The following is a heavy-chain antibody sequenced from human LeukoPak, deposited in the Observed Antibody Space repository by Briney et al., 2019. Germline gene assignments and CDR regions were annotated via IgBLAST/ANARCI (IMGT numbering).Heavy chain of an antibody. Sequence: SGTLSLTCSVSGGSISSTNWWSWVRQPPGKGLEWIGETSHRGSTNYNPSLKSRVTISVDKSKNQFSLKLSSVTAADTAVYFCARRLYDYVWGTYRSYYFDYWGQGSLVNVAS. CDR1: GGSISSTNW. CDR3: ARRLYDYVWGTYRSYYFDY. V-gene: IGHV4-4*02. CDR2: TSHRGST. J-gene: IGHJ4*02. D-gene: IGHD3-16*02.